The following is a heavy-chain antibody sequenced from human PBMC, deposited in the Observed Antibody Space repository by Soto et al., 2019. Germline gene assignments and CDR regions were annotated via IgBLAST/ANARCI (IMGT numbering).Heavy chain of an antibody. CDR2: IFYTGKT. Sequence: QVQLQESGPGLVKPSETLSLTCTVSPDSLNGHYWSWLRQTPGKGLEWIGYIFYTGKTNYNSSLKSRVTMTLDTFENQFSLQLTSVTSADTAIYYCARGAGIVLVPDAIFDSWGQGTLVTVSS. CDR3: ARGAGIVLVPDAIFDS. D-gene: IGHD2-2*01. J-gene: IGHJ4*02. V-gene: IGHV4-59*11. CDR1: PDSLNGHY.